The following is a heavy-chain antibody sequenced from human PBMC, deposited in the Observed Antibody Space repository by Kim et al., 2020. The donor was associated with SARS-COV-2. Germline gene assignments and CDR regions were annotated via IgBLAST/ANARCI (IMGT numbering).Heavy chain of an antibody. CDR1: GGSFSGYY. V-gene: IGHV4-34*01. Sequence: SETLSLTCAVYGGSFSGYYWSWIRQPPGKGLDWIGEINHGGSTNYNPSLKSRVTMSVDTSKNQFSLKLSSVTAADTAVYYCARGSRDSSSWFEDWFDPWGQGTLVTVSS. D-gene: IGHD6-13*01. CDR2: INHGGST. J-gene: IGHJ5*02. CDR3: ARGSRDSSSWFEDWFDP.